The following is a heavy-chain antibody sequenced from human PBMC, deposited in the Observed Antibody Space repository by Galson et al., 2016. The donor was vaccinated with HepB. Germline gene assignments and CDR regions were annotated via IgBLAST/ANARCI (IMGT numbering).Heavy chain of an antibody. CDR3: ARGGGFLDTDPFDI. Sequence: SLRLSCAASGFSLSNNWMSWVRQAPGKGPEWIGNINQDGSEKYYVDSVKGRFTFSRDNAYNSLYLQMNSLRAEDTAVYYCARGGGFLDTDPFDIWGLGKMFFVSS. CDR1: GFSLSNNW. J-gene: IGHJ3*02. V-gene: IGHV3-7*03. D-gene: IGHD2-15*01. CDR2: INQDGSEK.